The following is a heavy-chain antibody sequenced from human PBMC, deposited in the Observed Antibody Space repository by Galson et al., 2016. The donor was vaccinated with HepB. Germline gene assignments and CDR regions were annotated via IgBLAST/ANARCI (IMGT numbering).Heavy chain of an antibody. J-gene: IGHJ6*02. CDR3: AREIGYVRFGYHYGMDV. D-gene: IGHD3-10*01. CDR2: ITRSNTYT. CDR1: GFTFSDYN. V-gene: IGHV3-21*06. Sequence: SLRLSCAASGFTFSDYNLNWVRQAPGKGLEWVSSITRSNTYTYYADSVKGRFTISRDNAKNSLYLHMNSLRAEDTAMYYCAREIGYVRFGYHYGMDVWGQGTTVTVSS.